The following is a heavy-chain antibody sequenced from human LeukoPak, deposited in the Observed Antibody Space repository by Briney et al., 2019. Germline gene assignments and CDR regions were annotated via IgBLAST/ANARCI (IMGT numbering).Heavy chain of an antibody. CDR1: GFTFSSYE. D-gene: IGHD2-2*01. J-gene: IGHJ4*02. CDR2: ISTSGSTI. V-gene: IGHV3-48*03. Sequence: PGGSLRLSCAASGFTFSSYEMNCVRQAPGKGLEWVSYISTSGSTIYYADSVKGRFTISRDNAKNSLYLQMNSLRAEDTAVYYCARRYCSSTSCLLDYWGQGTLVTVSS. CDR3: ARRYCSSTSCLLDY.